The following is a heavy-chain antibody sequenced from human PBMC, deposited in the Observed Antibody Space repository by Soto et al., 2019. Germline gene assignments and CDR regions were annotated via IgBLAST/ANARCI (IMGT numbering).Heavy chain of an antibody. CDR1: GYSFTSYW. J-gene: IGHJ5*02. Sequence: GESQKISCTGVGYSFTSYWIGWVRQMPGKGLEWMGIIYPGDSDTRYSPSFQGQVTISADKSITTAYLQWSSLKASDTAMYYCARGYCTTTICDPWFDPWGQGTLVTSPQ. D-gene: IGHD2-2*01. CDR2: IYPGDSDT. V-gene: IGHV5-51*01. CDR3: ARGYCTTTICDPWFDP.